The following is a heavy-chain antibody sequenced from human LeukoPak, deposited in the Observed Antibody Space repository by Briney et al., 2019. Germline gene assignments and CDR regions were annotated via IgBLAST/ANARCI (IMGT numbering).Heavy chain of an antibody. V-gene: IGHV1-46*01. Sequence: VASVKVSCKASGYTFTSYYMHWVRQAPGQGLEWMGIINSSGGSTSYAQKFQGRVTMTRDTSTSTVYMELSSLRSEDTAVYYCARDRYSNYYFDYWGQGTLVTVSS. J-gene: IGHJ4*02. D-gene: IGHD4-11*01. CDR1: GYTFTSYY. CDR2: INSSGGST. CDR3: ARDRYSNYYFDY.